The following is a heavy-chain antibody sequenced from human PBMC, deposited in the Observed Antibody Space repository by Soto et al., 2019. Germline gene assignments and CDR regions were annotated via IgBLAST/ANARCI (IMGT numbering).Heavy chain of an antibody. J-gene: IGHJ5*02. CDR1: GGSISSYY. CDR3: ARDYYDSSGYINWFDP. D-gene: IGHD3-22*01. Sequence: ETLSLTCTVSGGSISSYYWSWIRQPPGKGLEWIGYIYYSGSTNYNPSLKSRVTISVDTSKNQFSLKLSSVTAADTAVYYCARDYYDSSGYINWFDPWAREPWSPSPQ. V-gene: IGHV4-59*01. CDR2: IYYSGST.